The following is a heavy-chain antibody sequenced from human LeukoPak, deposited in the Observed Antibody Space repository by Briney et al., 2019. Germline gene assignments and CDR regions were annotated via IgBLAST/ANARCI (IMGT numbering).Heavy chain of an antibody. J-gene: IGHJ4*02. CDR1: GFTFSTFA. V-gene: IGHV3-23*01. Sequence: GGSLRLSCAASGFTFSTFAMIWVRQPPGKGLEWVSSIFPSGGEIHYADSVRGRFTISRDNSKSTLSLQMNSLRAEDTALYYCARDPSDYWGQGTLVTVSS. CDR2: IFPSGGEI. CDR3: ARDPSDY.